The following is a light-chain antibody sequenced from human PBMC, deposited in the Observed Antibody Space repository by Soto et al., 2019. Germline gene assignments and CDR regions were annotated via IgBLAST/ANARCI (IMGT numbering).Light chain of an antibody. V-gene: IGKV1-39*01. Sequence: DIQMTQSPSSLSASVGDRVTITCRASQRISSYLNWYQQKPGKAPKLLIYAASTLQSGVPLRFSGSGSGTDFTLTISSLQPEDFATYYCQQSYSTPQTFGQGTKVEIK. J-gene: IGKJ1*01. CDR3: QQSYSTPQT. CDR2: AAS. CDR1: QRISSY.